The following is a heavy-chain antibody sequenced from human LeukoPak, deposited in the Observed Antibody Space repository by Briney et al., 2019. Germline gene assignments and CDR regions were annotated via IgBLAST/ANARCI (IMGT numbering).Heavy chain of an antibody. D-gene: IGHD3-22*01. J-gene: IGHJ4*02. CDR3: ARGGYYDSRYYFDY. CDR1: GFTFDDYG. Sequence: GGSLRLSCAASGFTFDDYGMSRVRQAPGKGLEWLSGINWNGGSTGYADSVKGRFTISRDNAKNSLYLQMNSLRAEDTALYYCARGGYYDSRYYFDYWGQGTLVTVSS. CDR2: INWNGGST. V-gene: IGHV3-20*04.